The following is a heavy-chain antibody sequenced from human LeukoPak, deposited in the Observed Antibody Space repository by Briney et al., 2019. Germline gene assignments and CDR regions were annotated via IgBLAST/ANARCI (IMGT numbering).Heavy chain of an antibody. V-gene: IGHV3-48*03. CDR2: ITSSGNTI. J-gene: IGHJ4*02. CDR3: ARGSPGY. CDR1: GFTFSNYE. Sequence: GGSLRLSCAASGFTFSNYEMNWVRQAPGKGLEWVSYITSSGNTIYYANSVKGRFTISRDNAKNSLYLQMDSLRAEDTAVYYCARGSPGYWGQGTLVTVSS.